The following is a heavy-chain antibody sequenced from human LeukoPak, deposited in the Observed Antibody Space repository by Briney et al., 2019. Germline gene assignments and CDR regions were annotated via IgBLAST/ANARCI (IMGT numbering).Heavy chain of an antibody. V-gene: IGHV3-74*01. CDR2: INTDGSST. CDR3: ASTTMAIPGDY. D-gene: IGHD5-18*01. J-gene: IGHJ4*02. Sequence: GGSLRLSCAASGFTFSHYAMHWVRQAPGKGLVWVSRINTDGSSTNYADSVKGRFTISRDNAKNTLYLQMNSLRGEDTAVYYCASTTMAIPGDYWGQGTLVTVSS. CDR1: GFTFSHYA.